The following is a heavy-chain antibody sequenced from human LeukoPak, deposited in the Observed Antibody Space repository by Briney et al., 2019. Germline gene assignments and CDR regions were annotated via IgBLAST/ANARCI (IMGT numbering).Heavy chain of an antibody. D-gene: IGHD3-10*01. J-gene: IGHJ5*02. Sequence: SETLSLTCAVYGGSFSGYYWSWIRQPPGKGLEWIGEINHSGSTNYNPSLKSRVTISVDTSKNQFSLKLSSVTAADTAVYYCARSNGMVRAPGWFDPWGQGTLVTVSS. CDR3: ARSNGMVRAPGWFDP. V-gene: IGHV4-34*01. CDR1: GGSFSGYY. CDR2: INHSGST.